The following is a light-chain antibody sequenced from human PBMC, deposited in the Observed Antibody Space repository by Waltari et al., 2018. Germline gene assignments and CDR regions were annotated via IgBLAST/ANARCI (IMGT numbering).Light chain of an antibody. CDR2: GAS. V-gene: IGKV1-33*01. J-gene: IGKJ4*01. CDR1: QDIYNS. CDR3: QQYDTPLS. Sequence: DIHMTQSPSSLSASVGDRVTITCQANQDIYNSLNWYQQKPGKAPNLLIYGASNLEPGVPSRFSGSGSGTHFTFTISSLQPDDFATYYCQQYDTPLSFGGGTKVAIK.